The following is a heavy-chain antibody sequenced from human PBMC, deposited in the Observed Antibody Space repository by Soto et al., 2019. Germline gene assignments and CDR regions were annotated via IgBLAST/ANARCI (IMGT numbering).Heavy chain of an antibody. CDR1: GFTFSSYS. V-gene: IGHV3-48*01. CDR3: ARSRGYCSSTSCYPNWFDP. J-gene: IGHJ5*02. CDR2: ISSSSSTI. Sequence: PGGSLRLSCAASGFTFSSYSMNWVRQAPGKGLEWVSYISSSSSTIYYADSVKGRFTISRDNAKNSLYLQMNSLRAEDTAVYYCARSRGYCSSTSCYPNWFDPWGQGTLVTVSS. D-gene: IGHD2-2*01.